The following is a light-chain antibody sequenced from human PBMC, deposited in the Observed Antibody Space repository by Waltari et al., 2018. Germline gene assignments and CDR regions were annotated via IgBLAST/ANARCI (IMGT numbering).Light chain of an antibody. CDR2: YDS. V-gene: IGLV3-21*04. J-gene: IGLJ1*01. CDR1: NTGSYS. Sequence: SYVLTQPPSVSVAPGEPARITCGGDNTGSYSVHWYQQKPGQAPVLVIFYDSDRPSGIPERFSGSNSGNTATLTISRVEAGDEANYYCQVWHAAIDPGVFGTGTEVTV. CDR3: QVWHAAIDPGV.